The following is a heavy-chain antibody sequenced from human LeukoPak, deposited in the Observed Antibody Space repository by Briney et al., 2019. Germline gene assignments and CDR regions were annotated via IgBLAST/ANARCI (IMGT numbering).Heavy chain of an antibody. Sequence: GGSLRLSCAASGLTFSGTYMSWIRQAPGKGLEWVSYISSSGTYAEYADSVRGRFTISKDNAKNALYLQMNSLRGEDTAVYYCVRAIGRGPGGHFDYWGQGTLVTVSS. CDR3: VRAIGRGPGGHFDY. D-gene: IGHD3-10*01. V-gene: IGHV3-11*05. J-gene: IGHJ4*02. CDR2: ISSSGTYA. CDR1: GLTFSGTY.